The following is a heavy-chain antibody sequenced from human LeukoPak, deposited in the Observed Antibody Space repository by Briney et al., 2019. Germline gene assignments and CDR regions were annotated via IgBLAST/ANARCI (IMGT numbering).Heavy chain of an antibody. V-gene: IGHV4-59*01. CDR1: GGSISSYY. CDR2: IYYSGST. J-gene: IGHJ4*02. Sequence: SETLPLTCTVSGGSISSYYWSWIRQPPGKGLECIGFIYYSGSTNYNPSLKSRVTISVDTSKNQFSLKLSSVTAADTAVYYCARAVTGTSESFDYWGRGTLVTVSS. D-gene: IGHD1-7*01. CDR3: ARAVTGTSESFDY.